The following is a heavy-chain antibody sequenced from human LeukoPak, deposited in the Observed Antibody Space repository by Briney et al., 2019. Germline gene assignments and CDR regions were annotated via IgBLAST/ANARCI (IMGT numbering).Heavy chain of an antibody. D-gene: IGHD3-22*01. V-gene: IGHV1-8*01. CDR3: ATMATPDYYDSSGYWEGGFDY. CDR1: GYTFSGYY. CDR2: MNPNSGNT. Sequence: ASVKVSCRASGYTFSGYYLHWVRQATGQGLEWMGWMNPNSGNTGYAQKFQGRVTITRNTSISTAYMELSSLRSEDTAVYYCATMATPDYYDSSGYWEGGFDYWGQGTLVTVSS. J-gene: IGHJ4*02.